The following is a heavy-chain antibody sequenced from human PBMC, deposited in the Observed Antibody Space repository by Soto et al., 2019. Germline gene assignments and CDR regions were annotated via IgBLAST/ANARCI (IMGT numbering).Heavy chain of an antibody. CDR2: ISYDGSNK. J-gene: IGHJ4*02. CDR3: ARVPSSSGRAHFDY. CDR1: GFTFSSYA. V-gene: IGHV3-30-3*01. Sequence: GGSLRLSCAASGFTFSSYAMHWVRQAPGKGLEWVAVISYDGSNKYYADPVKGRFTISRDNSKNTLYLQMNSLRAEDTAVYYCARVPSSSGRAHFDYWGQGTLVTVSS. D-gene: IGHD2-15*01.